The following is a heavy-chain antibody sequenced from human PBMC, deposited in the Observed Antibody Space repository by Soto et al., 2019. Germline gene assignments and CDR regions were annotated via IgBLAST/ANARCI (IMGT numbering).Heavy chain of an antibody. V-gene: IGHV3-21*05. Sequence: GGSLRLSCAASGFAFSSYSMNWVRQAPGKGLEWVSYISSSSTYIYHADSVKGRFTISRDNAKNSLYLQMDSLRAEDTAVYYCAKSPGSYSNQELDYWGQGTLVTVSS. J-gene: IGHJ4*02. D-gene: IGHD4-4*01. CDR3: AKSPGSYSNQELDY. CDR2: ISSSSTYI. CDR1: GFAFSSYS.